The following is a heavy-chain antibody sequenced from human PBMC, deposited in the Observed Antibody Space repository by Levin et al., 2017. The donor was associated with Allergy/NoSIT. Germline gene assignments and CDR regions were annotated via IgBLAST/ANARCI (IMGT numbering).Heavy chain of an antibody. D-gene: IGHD7-27*01. J-gene: IGHJ2*01. CDR3: ARGLGWYFDL. Sequence: SGPTLVKPTQTLTLTCTVSGFSLRTREVRMSWIRQPPGKALEWLARIDWDDEKFYTTSLKTRLTVSRDTSKNQVVFTMTNMDPVDTATYYCARGLGWYFDLWGRGTLVSVSS. V-gene: IGHV2-70*04. CDR1: GFSLRTREVR. CDR2: IDWDDEK.